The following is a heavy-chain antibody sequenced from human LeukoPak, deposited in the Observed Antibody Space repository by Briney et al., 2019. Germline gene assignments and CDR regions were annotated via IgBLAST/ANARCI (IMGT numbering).Heavy chain of an antibody. Sequence: GSLRLSCAASGFTFSDYYMSWIRQAPGKGLEWIGSISHGGSTHYNASLKGRVTISLETSKNQLSLNLRSVTAADTAVYYCARQADVPSAIGYFDYWGQGTLVTVSS. J-gene: IGHJ4*02. CDR2: ISHGGST. D-gene: IGHD2-2*01. V-gene: IGHV4-38-2*01. CDR3: ARQADVPSAIGYFDY. CDR1: GFTFSDYY.